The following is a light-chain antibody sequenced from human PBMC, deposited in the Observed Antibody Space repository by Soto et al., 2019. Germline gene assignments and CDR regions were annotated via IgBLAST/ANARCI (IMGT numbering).Light chain of an antibody. CDR2: DVS. CDR3: SSYTSSSTLHVV. V-gene: IGLV2-14*01. J-gene: IGLJ2*01. CDR1: SSDFGGYNY. Sequence: QSVLTQPASVSGSPGQSITISCTGTSSDFGGYNYVSWYQQHPGKAPKLMIYDVSNRPSGVSNRFSGSKSGNTASLTISGLQAEDEADYYCSSYTSSSTLHVVFGGGTKLTVL.